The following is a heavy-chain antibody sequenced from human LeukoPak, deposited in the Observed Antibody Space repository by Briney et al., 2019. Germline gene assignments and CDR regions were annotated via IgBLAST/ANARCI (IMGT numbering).Heavy chain of an antibody. J-gene: IGHJ4*02. D-gene: IGHD3-22*01. V-gene: IGHV4-38-2*01. CDR3: ARQGLFYYDSSGYSHFDY. CDR1: GYSISSGYY. Sequence: SETLSLTCAVSGYSISSGYYWGWIRQPPGEGLEWIGSIYHSGSTYYNPSLKSRVTISVDTSKNQFSLKLSSVTAADTAVYYCARQGLFYYDSSGYSHFDYWGQGTLVTVSS. CDR2: IYHSGST.